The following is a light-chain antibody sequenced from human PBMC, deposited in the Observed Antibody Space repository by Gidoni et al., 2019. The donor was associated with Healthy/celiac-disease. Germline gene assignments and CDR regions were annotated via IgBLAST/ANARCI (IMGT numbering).Light chain of an antibody. J-gene: IGKJ1*01. Sequence: DIVMTQSPDSLAVSLGERATINCKSSQSVLYSSNNKNYLAWYQQKPGQPPKLLIYWASTRESGVPDRFSGSGSGTDFTRTISSLQAEDVAVYYCQQYYSTPPTFGQXTKVEIK. CDR2: WAS. CDR1: QSVLYSSNNKNY. CDR3: QQYYSTPPT. V-gene: IGKV4-1*01.